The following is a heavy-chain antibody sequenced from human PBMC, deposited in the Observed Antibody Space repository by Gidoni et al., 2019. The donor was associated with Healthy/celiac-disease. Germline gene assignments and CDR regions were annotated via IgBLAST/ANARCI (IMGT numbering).Heavy chain of an antibody. CDR2: IWDDGSNK. Sequence: QVHLVESGGGVVQPGRSLRLSCAASGFTFSSYGMHWVRQAPGKGLEWVAVIWDDGSNKYYADSVKGRFTISRDNSKNTLYLQMNSLRAEDTAVYYCARPPPRDYYYGMDVWGQGTTVTVSS. V-gene: IGHV3-33*01. CDR3: ARPPPRDYYYGMDV. CDR1: GFTFSSYG. J-gene: IGHJ6*02.